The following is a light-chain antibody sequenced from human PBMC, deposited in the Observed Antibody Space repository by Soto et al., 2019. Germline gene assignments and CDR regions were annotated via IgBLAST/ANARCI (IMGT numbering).Light chain of an antibody. J-gene: IGLJ2*01. CDR3: QSYDSSLSGVV. V-gene: IGLV1-40*01. CDR2: ANS. Sequence: QSVLTQPPSVSGAPGRRVTISCTGSSSNIGAGFDVHWYQQFPGTAPKLLIYANSNRPSGVPDRFSGSKSGTSASLAITGLQAEDEADYYCQSYDSSLSGVVFGGGTKLTVL. CDR1: SSNIGAGFD.